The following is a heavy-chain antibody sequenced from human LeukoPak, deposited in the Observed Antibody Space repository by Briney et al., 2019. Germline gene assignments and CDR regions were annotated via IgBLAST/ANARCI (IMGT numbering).Heavy chain of an antibody. V-gene: IGHV1-18*01. J-gene: IGHJ4*02. D-gene: IGHD2-21*02. CDR3: ARGGSRVVTYGNFDY. Sequence: ASVKVSCKPSGYTFTSYAISWLRQAPGQGLEWMRWISTYSGNTNYAQKLQGRITMTIETSTSTAYMELRSLRPDDTAVYYCARGGSRVVTYGNFDYWGQGTLVTVSS. CDR1: GYTFTSYA. CDR2: ISTYSGNT.